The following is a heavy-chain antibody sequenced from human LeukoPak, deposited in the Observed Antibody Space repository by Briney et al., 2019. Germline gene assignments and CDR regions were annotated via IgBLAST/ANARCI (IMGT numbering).Heavy chain of an antibody. J-gene: IGHJ6*02. D-gene: IGHD6-13*01. CDR1: GFTFSSYG. V-gene: IGHV3-33*06. Sequence: PGGSLRLSCAASGFTFSSYGMHWVRQAPGKGLEWVAVIWYDGSNKYYADSVKGRFTISRDNSKNTLYLQMNSLRAEDTAVYYCAKGGSSSWWSYYYYYGMDVWGQGTTVTVSS. CDR2: IWYDGSNK. CDR3: AKGGSSSWWSYYYYYGMDV.